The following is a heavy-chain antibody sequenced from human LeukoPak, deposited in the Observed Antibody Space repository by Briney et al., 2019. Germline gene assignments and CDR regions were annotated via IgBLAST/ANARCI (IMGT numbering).Heavy chain of an antibody. Sequence: SETLSLTCAVYGGSFGGYYWSWIRQPPGKGLEWIGEINHSGSTNYNPSLKSRVTISVDTSKNQFSLKLSSVTAADTAVYYCARAPLMLASDAFDIWGQGTMVTVSS. D-gene: IGHD2-8*01. J-gene: IGHJ3*02. CDR1: GGSFGGYY. CDR3: ARAPLMLASDAFDI. V-gene: IGHV4-34*01. CDR2: INHSGST.